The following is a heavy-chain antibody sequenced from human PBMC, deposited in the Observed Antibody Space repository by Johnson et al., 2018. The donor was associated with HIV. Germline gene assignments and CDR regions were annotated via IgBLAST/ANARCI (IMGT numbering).Heavy chain of an antibody. V-gene: IGHV3-7*01. D-gene: IGHD2-15*01. CDR3: ARDDILGAFDI. J-gene: IGHJ3*02. CDR2: ITQDGREK. Sequence: VQLVESGGGLVQPGGSLRLSCAASGFTFSSYWMSWVRQAPGKGLEWVANITQDGREKYYVASVKGRFTISRDNAKNSLYLQMNSLRAEDTAVYYCARDDILGAFDIWGQGTMVTVSS. CDR1: GFTFSSYW.